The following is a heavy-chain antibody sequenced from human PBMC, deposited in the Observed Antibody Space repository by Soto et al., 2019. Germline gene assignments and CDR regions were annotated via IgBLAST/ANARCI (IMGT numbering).Heavy chain of an antibody. CDR1: GYSFASYW. CDR2: IYPGDCDT. V-gene: IGHV5-51*01. D-gene: IGHD6-13*01. Sequence: PGESLKIWCKGCGYSFASYWIGWVREMPGKGLEWMGIIYPGDCDTRYSPSFQGQVTISADKSISTAYLQWSSLKASDTAMYYCARPRIAAGTAAFDIWGQGTMVTVSS. J-gene: IGHJ3*02. CDR3: ARPRIAAGTAAFDI.